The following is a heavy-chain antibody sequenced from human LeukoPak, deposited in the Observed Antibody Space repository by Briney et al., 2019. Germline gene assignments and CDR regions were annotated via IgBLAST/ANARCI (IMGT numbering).Heavy chain of an antibody. J-gene: IGHJ4*02. Sequence: GESLKISCKGSGYSFPNYWIGWVRQMPGQGLEWMGIIYPADSDTRYSPSFQGQVTISADKSINTAYLQWTSLKASDTAMYHCARRKGDGYNSPFDYWGQGTLVTVSS. D-gene: IGHD5-24*01. CDR3: ARRKGDGYNSPFDY. V-gene: IGHV5-51*01. CDR1: GYSFPNYW. CDR2: IYPADSDT.